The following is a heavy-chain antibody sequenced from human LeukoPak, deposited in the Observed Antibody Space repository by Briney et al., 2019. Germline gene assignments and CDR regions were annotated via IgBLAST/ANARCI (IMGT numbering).Heavy chain of an antibody. V-gene: IGHV1-8*01. D-gene: IGHD6-19*01. CDR2: MNPNSGNT. CDR1: GYTFTSYD. CDR3: ARSGWSPDYYYYYMDV. Sequence: APLKVSCKASGYTFTSYDINWVRQATGQGLEWMGWMNPNSGNTGYAQKFQGRVTMTRNTSISTAYMELSSLRSEDTAVYYCARSGWSPDYYYYYMDVWGKGTTVTVSS. J-gene: IGHJ6*03.